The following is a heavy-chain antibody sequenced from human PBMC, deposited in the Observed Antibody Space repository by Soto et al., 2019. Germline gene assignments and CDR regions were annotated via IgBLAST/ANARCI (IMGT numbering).Heavy chain of an antibody. D-gene: IGHD1-26*01. CDR3: AKGDGFILAV. CDR1: GFTVNSNY. V-gene: IGHV3-53*02. J-gene: IGHJ6*02. Sequence: EVQVLATGGGLIQPGGSLRLSCAASGFTVNSNYMSWVRQAPGEGLKWVSITNTGGTTYYADSVKGRFTVSRDNSKNTLYLQMNILRAEDTAVYYCAKGDGFILAVWGQGTTVSVSS. CDR2: TNTGGTT.